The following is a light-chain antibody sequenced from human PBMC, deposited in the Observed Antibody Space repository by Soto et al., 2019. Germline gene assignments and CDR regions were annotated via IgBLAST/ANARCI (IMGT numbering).Light chain of an antibody. Sequence: EIVMTQYPATMSVSPWERATLSCRASQSVSSNLDWYQQKPGQAPRLLIYGASTRATGIPASFSGSGSGTEFTLTISSLQSEDFSIYYYQQYNNGPLTFGGGNKVEIK. CDR3: QQYNNGPLT. CDR1: QSVSSN. V-gene: IGKV3-15*01. J-gene: IGKJ4*01. CDR2: GAS.